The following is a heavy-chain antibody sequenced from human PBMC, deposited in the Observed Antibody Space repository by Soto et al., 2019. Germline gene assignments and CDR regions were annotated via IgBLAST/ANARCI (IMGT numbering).Heavy chain of an antibody. J-gene: IGHJ4*02. CDR1: GGSFSGYY. V-gene: IGHV4-34*01. CDR3: ARAAPRYCSGGSCYSGRDS. Sequence: ETLSLTCAVYGGSFSGYYWSWICQPPGKGLEWIGEINHSGSTNYNPSLKSRVTISVDTSKNQFSLKLSSVTAADTAVYYCARAAPRYCSGGSCYSGRDSWGQGTLVTV. D-gene: IGHD2-15*01. CDR2: INHSGST.